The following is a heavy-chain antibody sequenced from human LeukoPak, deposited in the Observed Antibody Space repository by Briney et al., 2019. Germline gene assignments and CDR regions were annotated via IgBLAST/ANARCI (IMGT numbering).Heavy chain of an antibody. D-gene: IGHD3-3*01. CDR1: GFTFSTYW. V-gene: IGHV3-7*01. CDR2: IKQDGSER. J-gene: IGHJ3*02. Sequence: GGSLRLSCAASGFTFSTYWMTWFRQAPGKGLEWVANIKQDGSERHYVDSVKGRYTISRDNAKNSLYLQMNSLRAEDTAVYYCAGGGGWIFRIWGQGTMLTVSS. CDR3: AGGGGWIFRI.